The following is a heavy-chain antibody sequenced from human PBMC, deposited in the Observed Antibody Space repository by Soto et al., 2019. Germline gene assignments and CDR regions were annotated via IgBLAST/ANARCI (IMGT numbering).Heavy chain of an antibody. D-gene: IGHD2-2*01. V-gene: IGHV1-8*01. J-gene: IGHJ5*02. CDR3: ARGGVVTGPNWFDP. CDR1: GYTFTSYD. CDR2: MNPNSGNT. Sequence: AASVKVSCKASGYTFTSYDINWVRQATGQGLEWMGWMNPNSGNTGYAQKFQGRVTMTRNTSISTAYMELSSLRSEDTAVYYCARGGVVTGPNWFDPWGQGTLVTVSS.